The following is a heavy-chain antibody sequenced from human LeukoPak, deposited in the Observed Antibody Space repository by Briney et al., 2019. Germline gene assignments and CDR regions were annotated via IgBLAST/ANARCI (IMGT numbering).Heavy chain of an antibody. V-gene: IGHV4-4*07. CDR3: ARDNTVTTSGYYMDV. CDR2: MSSSGNN. Sequence: SETLSLTCSVSGDSISYFYWSWIRQAAGKGLEWIGRMSSSGNNDYNASLKSRVTMSVDTSKNQLSLKVISVTAADTALYYCARDNTVTTSGYYMDVWGKGTTVTVSS. CDR1: GDSISYFY. D-gene: IGHD4-17*01. J-gene: IGHJ6*03.